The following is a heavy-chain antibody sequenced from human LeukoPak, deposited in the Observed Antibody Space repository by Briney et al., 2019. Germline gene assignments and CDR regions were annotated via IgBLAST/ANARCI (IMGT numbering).Heavy chain of an antibody. J-gene: IGHJ4*02. V-gene: IGHV4-59*12. CDR2: IYYSGST. CDR3: AGLRGDTADYYFDY. Sequence: SETLSLTCTVSGGSISSYYWSWIRQPPGKGLEWIGYIYYSGSTNYSPSLKSRVTISVDTSKNQFSLKLSSVTAADTAVYYCAGLRGDTADYYFDYWGQGTLVTVSS. CDR1: GGSISSYY. D-gene: IGHD5-18*01.